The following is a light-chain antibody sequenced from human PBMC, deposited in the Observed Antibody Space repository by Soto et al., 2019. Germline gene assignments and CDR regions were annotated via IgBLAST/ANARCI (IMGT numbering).Light chain of an antibody. Sequence: QSALTQPRSVSGSPGQSVTISCIGTSSNVVSWYQQHPDKAPKLIIYYVTQRPSGVPDRFSASKSGNTDSLTISGLQAEDEADYYCCSSAGGFTWVFGGGTKVTVL. V-gene: IGLV2-11*01. CDR3: CSSAGGFTWV. J-gene: IGLJ3*02. CDR1: SSNVV. CDR2: YVT.